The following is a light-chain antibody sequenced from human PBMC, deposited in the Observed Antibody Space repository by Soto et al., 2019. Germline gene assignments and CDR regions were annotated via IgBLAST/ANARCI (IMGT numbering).Light chain of an antibody. Sequence: EKVMTQSPATLSVSPGERATLSCRASQSVSSNLAWYQQKPGQAPRLLIYDTSIRATGIPARFSGSGSGTDFPLTNSSLEPEDFAVYYWQQRNSWPPTFTFGQGTRLEIK. CDR1: QSVSSN. CDR2: DTS. J-gene: IGKJ5*01. CDR3: QQRNSWPPTFT. V-gene: IGKV3-11*01.